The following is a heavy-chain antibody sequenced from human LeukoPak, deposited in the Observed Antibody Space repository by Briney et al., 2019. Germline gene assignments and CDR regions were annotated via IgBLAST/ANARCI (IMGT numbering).Heavy chain of an antibody. V-gene: IGHV3-66*01. CDR3: ASGYSLFFDY. D-gene: IGHD3-22*01. Sequence: GGSLRLSWAASGFNVSRNYMSWVRQAPGKGLKWVSVLYSGGTTYYADSVKGRFTISRDNSKDTLYLQMNSLRAEDTAVYYCASGYSLFFDYWGQGTLVTVSS. CDR1: GFNVSRNY. J-gene: IGHJ4*02. CDR2: LYSGGTT.